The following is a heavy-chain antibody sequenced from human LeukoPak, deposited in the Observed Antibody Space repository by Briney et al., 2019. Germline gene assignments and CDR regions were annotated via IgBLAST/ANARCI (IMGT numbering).Heavy chain of an antibody. Sequence: PGGSLRLSCAASGFTFSNNEMKWVRQAPGKGLEWVSYIGSRGNTLYYTDSVRGRFTISRDNARNSLYLQMNRLRVEDTAVYYCARVPESEDTFESARDMWGRGTMVTVSS. CDR1: GFTFSNNE. CDR2: IGSRGNTL. D-gene: IGHD3-16*01. J-gene: IGHJ3*02. CDR3: ARVPESEDTFESARDM. V-gene: IGHV3-48*03.